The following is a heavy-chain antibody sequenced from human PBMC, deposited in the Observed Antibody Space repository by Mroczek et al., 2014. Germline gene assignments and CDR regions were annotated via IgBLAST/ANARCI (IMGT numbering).Heavy chain of an antibody. Sequence: QVQLVQSGAEVKKPGASVKVSCKASGYTFTGYYMHWVRQAPGQGLEWMGWINPNSGGTNYAQKFQGRVTMTRDTSISTAYMELSRLRSDDTAVYYCARDFHLWFGEIHYGMDVWGQGTTVTVSS. CDR3: ARDFHLWFGEIHYGMDV. V-gene: IGHV1-2*02. J-gene: IGHJ6*02. D-gene: IGHD3-10*01. CDR1: GYTFTGYY. CDR2: INPNSGGT.